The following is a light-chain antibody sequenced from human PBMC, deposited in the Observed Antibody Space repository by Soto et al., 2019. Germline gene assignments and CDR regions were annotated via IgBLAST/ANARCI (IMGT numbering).Light chain of an antibody. V-gene: IGKV1-39*01. CDR2: AAS. CDR1: QSISNY. Sequence: DIQLTQSPSSLSASVGDRVTITCRASQSISNYLNWYQQKPGQAPKVLISAASSLQSGVPSRFSGSGSGTDFTLTISSLQPEDFATYYCQQCYSLTPLTFGGGTKVEI. CDR3: QQCYSLTPLT. J-gene: IGKJ4*01.